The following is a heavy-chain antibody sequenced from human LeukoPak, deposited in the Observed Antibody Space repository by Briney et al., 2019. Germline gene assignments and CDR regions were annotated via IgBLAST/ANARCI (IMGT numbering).Heavy chain of an antibody. D-gene: IGHD3-22*01. CDR1: GDYISSSSYY. CDR3: ARRRYYDSTGYFE. Sequence: PSETLCLTCAVSGDYISSSSYYWGWIRQSPGTGLEWIGDIYHSGRTYYNPSLKSRVAISIDTSKNQFSLRLRSMTAADTAVYCARRRYYDSTGYFEWGRGTLVTVSS. CDR2: IYHSGRT. J-gene: IGHJ1*01. V-gene: IGHV4-39*01.